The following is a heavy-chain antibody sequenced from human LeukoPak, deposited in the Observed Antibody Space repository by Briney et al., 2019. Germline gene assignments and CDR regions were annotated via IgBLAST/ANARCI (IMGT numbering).Heavy chain of an antibody. CDR2: IFYSGGT. V-gene: IGHV4-39*07. D-gene: IGHD3-9*01. CDR3: VRRVLRYFDWLPYYMDV. Sequence: SETLSLTCTVSGGSINTPNYYWGWIRQTPGKGLEWIGNIFYSGGTYYSPSLTSRVTISLDTSRNQFSLKLSSVTAADTAVYYCVRRVLRYFDWLPYYMDVWGKGTTVTISS. CDR1: GGSINTPNYY. J-gene: IGHJ6*03.